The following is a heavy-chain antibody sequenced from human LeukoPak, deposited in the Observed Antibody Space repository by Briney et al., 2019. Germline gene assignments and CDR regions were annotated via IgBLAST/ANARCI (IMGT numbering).Heavy chain of an antibody. CDR2: MNPNSGNT. Sequence: ASVKVSCKASGYTFTSYDINWVRQATGQGLEWMGWMNPNSGNTGYAQKFQGRVTMTRNTSISTAYMELNSLRAEDTAVYYCARDRIVPAAMPNYYYGMDVWGQGTTVTVSS. J-gene: IGHJ6*02. CDR1: GYTFTSYD. D-gene: IGHD2-2*01. V-gene: IGHV1-8*01. CDR3: ARDRIVPAAMPNYYYGMDV.